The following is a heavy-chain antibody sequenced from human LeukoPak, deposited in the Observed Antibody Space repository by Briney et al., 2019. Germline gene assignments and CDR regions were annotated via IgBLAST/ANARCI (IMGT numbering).Heavy chain of an antibody. CDR2: ISSSSSYI. CDR1: GFTFSNSN. D-gene: IGHD6-13*01. J-gene: IGHJ4*02. V-gene: IGHV3-21*01. CDR3: AKDWRYSSSTTPY. Sequence: GGSLRLSCAASGFTFSNSNMNWVRQAPGKGLEWVSSISSSSSYIYYADSVKGRFTISRDNAKNSLYLQMNSLRAEDTAVYYCAKDWRYSSSTTPYWGQGTLVTVST.